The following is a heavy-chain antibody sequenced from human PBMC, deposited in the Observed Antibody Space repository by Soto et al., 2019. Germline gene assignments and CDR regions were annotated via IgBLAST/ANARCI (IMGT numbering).Heavy chain of an antibody. CDR3: AKHPPYYYDSSGYFDY. CDR2: ISGSGGST. V-gene: IGHV3-23*01. D-gene: IGHD3-22*01. Sequence: GGSLRLSCAASGFTFSSYAMSWVRQAPGKGLEWVSAISGSGGSTYYADSVKGRFTISRDNSKNTLYLQMNSLRAEDTAVYYCAKHPPYYYDSSGYFDYWGQGTLVTVSS. J-gene: IGHJ4*02. CDR1: GFTFSSYA.